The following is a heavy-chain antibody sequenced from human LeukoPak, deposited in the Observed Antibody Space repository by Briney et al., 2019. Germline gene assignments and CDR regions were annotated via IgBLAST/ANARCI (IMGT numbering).Heavy chain of an antibody. V-gene: IGHV3-30*04. D-gene: IGHD5-18*01. Sequence: GGSLRLSCAASGFTFSSYAMHWVRQAPGKGLEWVAVTSYDGSKKYYADSVKGRFTISRDNAKNSLYLQMNSLRAEDTAVYYCAKGGYSYGFDDHVDYWGQGTLVTVSS. J-gene: IGHJ4*02. CDR2: TSYDGSKK. CDR1: GFTFSSYA. CDR3: AKGGYSYGFDDHVDY.